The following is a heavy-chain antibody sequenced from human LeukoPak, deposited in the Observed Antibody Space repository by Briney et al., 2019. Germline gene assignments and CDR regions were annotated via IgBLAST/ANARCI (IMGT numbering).Heavy chain of an antibody. Sequence: GRSLRLSCAASGFIFSSYAMHWVRQAPGKGLEWVAVLWYDGSNKYYADSVKGRFTISRDNSKNTLYLQMNSLRVEDTAVYYCSRGIDGYDSIVDYWGQGTLVTVSS. CDR1: GFIFSSYA. V-gene: IGHV3-33*01. CDR2: LWYDGSNK. CDR3: SRGIDGYDSIVDY. D-gene: IGHD5-24*01. J-gene: IGHJ4*02.